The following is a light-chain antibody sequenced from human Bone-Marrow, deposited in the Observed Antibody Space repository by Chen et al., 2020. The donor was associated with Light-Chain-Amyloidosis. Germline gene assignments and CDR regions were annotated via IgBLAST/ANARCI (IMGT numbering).Light chain of an antibody. J-gene: IGLJ3*02. CDR2: DDS. V-gene: IGLV3-21*02. Sequence: SYVLTHPSSLSVSQGQTATIACGGNNIGSTSVHWYQQTPGQAPLLVVYDDSDRPSGIPERLSGSNAGNTAILTISRVEAGDEADYYCQVWDRSSDRPVFGGGTKLTVL. CDR3: QVWDRSSDRPV. CDR1: NIGSTS.